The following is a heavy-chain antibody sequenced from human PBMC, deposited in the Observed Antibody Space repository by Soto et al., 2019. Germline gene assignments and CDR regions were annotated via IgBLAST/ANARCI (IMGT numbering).Heavy chain of an antibody. CDR3: ARDGESSSSSDFDF. CDR1: GFTFDYYN. V-gene: IGHV3-48*02. CDR2: VRSSGDDT. D-gene: IGHD2-2*01. Sequence: DVQLVEAGGGLVQPGGSLRLSCAASGFTFDYYNMHWVRQAPGKGLEWVSFVRSSGDDTYYADSVKGRFTISRDNAKDSLYLQMNSLREEDTAVYYCARDGESSSSSDFDFWGQGALVTVSS. J-gene: IGHJ4*02.